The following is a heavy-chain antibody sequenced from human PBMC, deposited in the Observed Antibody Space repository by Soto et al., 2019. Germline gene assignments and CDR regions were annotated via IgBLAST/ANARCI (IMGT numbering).Heavy chain of an antibody. Sequence: EVQLVESGGGLVKPGGSLRLSCAASGFTFSIYSMNWVRQAPGKGLEWVSSISSSSSYIYYADSGKGRFTISRDNAKNSLYLPMNSLRAEDTAVYYCARDLLAVDYWGQGTLVTVSS. CDR2: ISSSSSYI. J-gene: IGHJ4*02. D-gene: IGHD1-26*01. CDR1: GFTFSIYS. V-gene: IGHV3-21*01. CDR3: ARDLLAVDY.